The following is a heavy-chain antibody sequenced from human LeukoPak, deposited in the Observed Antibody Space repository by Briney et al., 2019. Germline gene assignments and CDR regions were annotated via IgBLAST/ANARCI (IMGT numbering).Heavy chain of an antibody. D-gene: IGHD4-17*01. CDR1: GFTFSSYG. Sequence: GGSLRLSCAASGFTFSSYGMHWVRQAPGKGLEWVAVISYDGSNKYYADSVKGRFTIPRDNAKNSLYLQMNSLRAEDTAVYYCASPRDDYGDYFDYWGQGTLVTVSS. J-gene: IGHJ4*02. CDR3: ASPRDDYGDYFDY. V-gene: IGHV3-30*03. CDR2: ISYDGSNK.